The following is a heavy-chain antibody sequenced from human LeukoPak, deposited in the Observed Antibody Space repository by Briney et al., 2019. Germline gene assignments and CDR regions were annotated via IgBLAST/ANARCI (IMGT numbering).Heavy chain of an antibody. J-gene: IGHJ6*02. Sequence: ASVKVSCKAPGYIYTGYHLHWVRQAPGQGLEWMGRINPYSGGTNSAQKFQGRVTMTRDTSISTAYMELSSLRSGDTAVYYCARVSYCGGDCSSKYFYGLDVWGQGTTVTVSS. CDR3: ARVSYCGGDCSSKYFYGLDV. CDR2: INPYSGGT. CDR1: GYIYTGYH. V-gene: IGHV1-2*06. D-gene: IGHD2-21*02.